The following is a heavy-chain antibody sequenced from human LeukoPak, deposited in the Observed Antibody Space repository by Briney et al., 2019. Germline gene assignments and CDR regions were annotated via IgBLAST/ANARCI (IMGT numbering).Heavy chain of an antibody. Sequence: GGSLRLSCAASGFTLSSYRMSWVRQAPGKGLEWVANTNKDGSEKYYVDSVKGRFTISRDNAKNSLYLQMNSLRAEDTAVYYCARGGLEFLPHWGQGTLVTVSS. CDR3: ARGGLEFLPH. CDR1: GFTLSSYR. J-gene: IGHJ4*02. D-gene: IGHD3-10*01. V-gene: IGHV3-7*05. CDR2: TNKDGSEK.